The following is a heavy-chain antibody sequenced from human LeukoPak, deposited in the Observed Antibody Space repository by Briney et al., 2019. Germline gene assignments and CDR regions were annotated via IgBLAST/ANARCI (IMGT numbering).Heavy chain of an antibody. CDR3: ARGYVRAFDF. CDR1: GFTVGTTH. V-gene: IGHV3-53*01. Sequence: GGSLRLSCAASGFTVGTTHMSWVRQAPGKGLEWASVIYSGGDTYYSDSVKGRFTVSRDNSKNTLYLQMNSLSAEDTAVYYCARGYVRAFDFWGQGTMVTVSS. J-gene: IGHJ3*01. D-gene: IGHD2-15*01. CDR2: IYSGGDT.